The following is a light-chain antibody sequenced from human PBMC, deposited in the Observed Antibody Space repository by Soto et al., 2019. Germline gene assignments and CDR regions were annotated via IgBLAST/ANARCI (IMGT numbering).Light chain of an antibody. CDR1: QSVLYSSNNKNY. V-gene: IGKV4-1*01. J-gene: IGKJ4*01. Sequence: DIVMTQSPDSPAVSLGEGATINCKSSQSVLYSSNNKNYLAWYQQKPGQPPKLLIYWASTRESGVPDRFSGSGSGTDFTLTISSLQAEDVAVYYCQQYYSTPPTFGGGTKVEIK. CDR2: WAS. CDR3: QQYYSTPPT.